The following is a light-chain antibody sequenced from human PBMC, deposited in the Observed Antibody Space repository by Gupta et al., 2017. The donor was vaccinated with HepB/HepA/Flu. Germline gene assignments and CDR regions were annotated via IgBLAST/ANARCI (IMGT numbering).Light chain of an antibody. CDR2: KND. V-gene: IGLV1-47*01. Sequence: QSLLPQPPSSSGTHGQRLTIPCSGTSTDIGSNYVYWYQQHPGTAPQLVIYKNDQRPSGVPDRFSGSKSGTTASLAISGRRYEDETDYYCATWDDSLSGAVFGGGTKLTVL. CDR1: STDIGSNY. J-gene: IGLJ2*01. CDR3: ATWDDSLSGAV.